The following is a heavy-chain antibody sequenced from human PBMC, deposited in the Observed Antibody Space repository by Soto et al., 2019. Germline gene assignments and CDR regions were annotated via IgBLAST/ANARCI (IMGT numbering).Heavy chain of an antibody. CDR2: IYPGDSDT. V-gene: IGHV5-51*01. CDR3: ARFGVVVAATQRGDYYYGMDV. Sequence: GEPQKVLSDGSGDRVANDGSGRVLKMQGKGLEGRGLIYPGDSDTRYSRSFQGQVTISADKSISTAYLQWSSLRSEDTAVYYCARFGVVVAATQRGDYYYGMDVRGQGTTVTLPS. J-gene: IGHJ6*01. CDR1: GDRVANDG. D-gene: IGHD2-15*01.